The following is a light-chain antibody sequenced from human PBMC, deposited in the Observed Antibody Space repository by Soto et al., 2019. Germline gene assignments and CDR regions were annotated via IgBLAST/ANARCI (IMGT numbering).Light chain of an antibody. V-gene: IGKV1-27*01. Sequence: DIQMTQSPSSLSAFVGDRVTFTCRASQGISNYLAWYQQKPGRVPKLLMHTASTLQSGVPSRFSGSGSGTDFTLTISSLQPEDVATYYCQHYHSPPFTFGTGTKVDIK. CDR2: TAS. CDR3: QHYHSPPFT. J-gene: IGKJ3*01. CDR1: QGISNY.